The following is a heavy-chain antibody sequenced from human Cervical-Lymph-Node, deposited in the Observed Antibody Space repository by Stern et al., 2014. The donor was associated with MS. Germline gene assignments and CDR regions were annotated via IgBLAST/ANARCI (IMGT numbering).Heavy chain of an antibody. Sequence: VQLLESGPGLVKPSETLSLTCSVSGGSISSYYWNWIRPPAGKGLEWIGRIYTSGNINYNPSLKSRVTMSVDTSKNQFSLKLTSVTAADTAVYYCARWGAALEDYYYGMDVWGQGTTVTVSS. CDR2: IYTSGNI. D-gene: IGHD6-13*01. J-gene: IGHJ6*02. V-gene: IGHV4-4*07. CDR3: ARWGAALEDYYYGMDV. CDR1: GGSISSYY.